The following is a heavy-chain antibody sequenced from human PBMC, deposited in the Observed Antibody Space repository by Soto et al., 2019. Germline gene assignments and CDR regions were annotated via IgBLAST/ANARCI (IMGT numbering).Heavy chain of an antibody. V-gene: IGHV4-30-4*01. CDR2: IYYSGST. D-gene: IGHD2-2*01. CDR1: GGSISSGDYY. Sequence: SETLSLTCTVSGGSISSGDYYWSWIRQPPGKGLEWIGYIYYSGSTYYNPSLKSRVTISVDTSKNQFSLKLSSVTAADTAVYYCARADIVVVPAAMAWFDPWGQGTLVTSPQ. J-gene: IGHJ5*02. CDR3: ARADIVVVPAAMAWFDP.